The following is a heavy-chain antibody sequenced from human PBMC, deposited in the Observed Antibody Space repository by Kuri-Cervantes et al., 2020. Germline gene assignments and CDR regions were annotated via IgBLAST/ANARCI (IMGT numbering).Heavy chain of an antibody. CDR3: ARGPNLFRITIFGVPPPHFDY. J-gene: IGHJ4*02. CDR1: GFTFSSYW. V-gene: IGHV3-7*01. CDR2: IKQDGSEK. Sequence: LSLTCAASGFTFSSYWMSWVRQAPGKGLEWVANIKQDGSEKYYVDSVKGRFTISRDNAKNSLYLQMNSLRAEDTAGYYCARGPNLFRITIFGVPPPHFDYWGQGTLVTVSS. D-gene: IGHD3-3*01.